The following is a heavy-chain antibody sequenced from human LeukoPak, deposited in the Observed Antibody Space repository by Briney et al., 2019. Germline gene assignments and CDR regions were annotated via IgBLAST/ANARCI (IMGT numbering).Heavy chain of an antibody. CDR1: GFTFSSYA. J-gene: IGHJ4*02. CDR2: ISGSTTFI. D-gene: IGHD5-12*01. CDR3: AREGGYSEFDN. V-gene: IGHV3-21*01. Sequence: AGGSLRLSCAASGFTFSSYAMNWVRQAPGKGLQWVSSISGSTTFIYYADSVKGRFTISRDNAKNSLYLQMNSLRAEDTAVYYCAREGGYSEFDNWGQGTLVTVSS.